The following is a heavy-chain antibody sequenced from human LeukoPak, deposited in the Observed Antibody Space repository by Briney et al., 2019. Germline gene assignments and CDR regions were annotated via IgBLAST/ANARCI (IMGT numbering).Heavy chain of an antibody. J-gene: IGHJ6*03. CDR2: IRNDGSNE. CDR1: GFTFSSFG. V-gene: IGHV3-30*02. Sequence: GGSLRLSCAASGFTFSSFGMHWVRQAPGKGLEWVAFIRNDGSNEYYADSVKGRFTISRDSSKDTLYLQMNNLRAEDTAVYYCAKDYGGTLYYMDVWGKGTTVTVSS. CDR3: AKDYGGTLYYMDV. D-gene: IGHD4-17*01.